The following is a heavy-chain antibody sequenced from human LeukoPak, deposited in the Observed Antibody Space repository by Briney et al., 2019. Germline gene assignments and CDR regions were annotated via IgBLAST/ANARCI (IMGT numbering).Heavy chain of an antibody. CDR1: GFPLSSYA. J-gene: IGHJ4*02. V-gene: IGHV3-23*01. Sequence: GGSLRLSCAASGFPLSSYAMTWVRQAPGKGPEWVSAISGSGGSTYYADSVKGRFTISRDNSKNTLYLQMNTLRVGDTAVYFCAKLPTMIAATSPNYWGQGTLVTVSS. CDR2: ISGSGGST. CDR3: AKLPTMIAATSPNY. D-gene: IGHD2-15*01.